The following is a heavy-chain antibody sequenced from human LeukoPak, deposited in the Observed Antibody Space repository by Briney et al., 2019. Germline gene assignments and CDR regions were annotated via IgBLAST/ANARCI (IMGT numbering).Heavy chain of an antibody. CDR2: ISGSGGST. CDR3: ARKDYDILTGYYNWFDP. V-gene: IGHV3-23*01. J-gene: IGHJ5*02. D-gene: IGHD3-9*01. CDR1: GFTFSSYA. Sequence: GGSLRLSCAAYGFTFSSYAMSWVRQAPGKGLEWVSAISGSGGSTYYADSVKGRFTISRDNSKNTLYLQMNSLRAEDTAVYYCARKDYDILTGYYNWFDPWGQGTLVTVSS.